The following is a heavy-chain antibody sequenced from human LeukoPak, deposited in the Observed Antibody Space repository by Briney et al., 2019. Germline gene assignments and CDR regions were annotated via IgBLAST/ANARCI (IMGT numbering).Heavy chain of an antibody. CDR2: INSNGDEI. CDR1: GFTFSTYA. D-gene: IGHD7-27*01. CDR3: ARFSGMGSNWGRDY. Sequence: GGSLRLSCAASGFTFSTYAMTWVRQAPGKGLEWVSGINSNGDEIYYADSVRGRFTTSRDNSNNALYLQMNSLRAEDTAVYYCARFSGMGSNWGRDYWGQGTLVTVSS. J-gene: IGHJ4*02. V-gene: IGHV3-23*01.